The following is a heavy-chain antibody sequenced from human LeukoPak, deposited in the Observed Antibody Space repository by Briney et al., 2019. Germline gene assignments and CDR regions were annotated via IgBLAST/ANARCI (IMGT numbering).Heavy chain of an antibody. CDR1: GFTFSSYA. D-gene: IGHD3-22*01. CDR3: TRDVPYYYDSSGYYGFDY. CDR2: ISGSGAGT. J-gene: IGHJ4*02. V-gene: IGHV3-23*01. Sequence: GGSLRLSCAASGFTFSSYAMTWVRQAPGKGLEWVSAISGSGAGTYYADSVKGRFTISRDNSKNTLYLQMNSLRAEDTAVYYCTRDVPYYYDSSGYYGFDYWGQGTLVTVSS.